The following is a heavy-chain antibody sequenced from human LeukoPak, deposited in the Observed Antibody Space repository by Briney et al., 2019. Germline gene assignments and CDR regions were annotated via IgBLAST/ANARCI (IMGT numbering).Heavy chain of an antibody. CDR3: ASQMVYANLFDY. J-gene: IGHJ4*02. CDR2: IYYSGST. Sequence: WIGYIYYSGSTYYNPSLKSRVTISVDTSKNQFSLKLSSVTAADTAVYYCASQMVYANLFDYWGQGTLVTVSS. V-gene: IGHV4-30-4*01. D-gene: IGHD2-8*01.